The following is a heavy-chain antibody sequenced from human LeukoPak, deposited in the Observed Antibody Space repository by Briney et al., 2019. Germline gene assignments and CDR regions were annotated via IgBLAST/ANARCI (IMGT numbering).Heavy chain of an antibody. CDR3: PRKGWHRLDS. Sequence: SETLSLTCAVYGGSLSGYYWSWIRQPPGKGLEWIGEINHSGSTNYNPSLKSRVTISVDTSKNQLSLKLRSVTAADTAVYYCPRKGWHRLDSRGQGTLVTAPS. CDR1: GGSLSGYY. J-gene: IGHJ4*02. CDR2: INHSGST. D-gene: IGHD5-24*01. V-gene: IGHV4-34*01.